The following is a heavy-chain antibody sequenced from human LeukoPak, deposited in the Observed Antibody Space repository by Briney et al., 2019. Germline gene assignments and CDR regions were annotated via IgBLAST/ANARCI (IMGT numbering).Heavy chain of an antibody. CDR3: ARDRAYYYDSSGYYELDY. V-gene: IGHV1-2*06. Sequence: GASVKVSCTASGYTFTGYYMHWVRQAPGQPLEWMGRINPNSGGTNYAQKYPGRVTMTRDPSISTAYMEPSRLRSDDTAVYYCARDRAYYYDSSGYYELDYWGQGTLVTVSS. CDR1: GYTFTGYY. CDR2: INPNSGGT. D-gene: IGHD3-22*01. J-gene: IGHJ4*02.